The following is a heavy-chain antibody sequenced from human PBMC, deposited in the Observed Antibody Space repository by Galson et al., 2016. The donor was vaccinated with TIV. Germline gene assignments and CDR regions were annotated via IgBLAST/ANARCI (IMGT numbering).Heavy chain of an antibody. CDR1: GDSLRSSNYF. CDR2: IFYSGGT. V-gene: IGHV4-39*07. CDR3: ARHLDAGDYDNSGYPDYLDS. Sequence: ETLSLTCTVSGDSLRSSNYFWAWIRQPPGKGLEWIASIFYSGGTYYNPSLRNRLTTSVDTSRNQVSLRLSAVTAADTAVYYCARHLDAGDYDNSGYPDYLDSWGQGTLVTVPS. J-gene: IGHJ4*02. D-gene: IGHD3-22*01.